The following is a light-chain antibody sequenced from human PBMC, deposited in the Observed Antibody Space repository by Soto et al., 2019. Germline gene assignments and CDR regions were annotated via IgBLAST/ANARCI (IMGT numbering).Light chain of an antibody. CDR2: DAS. J-gene: IGKJ5*01. Sequence: EIVLTQSPATLSLSPGERATLSCRASQSVSSYLAWYQQKPGQAPRLLIYDASNRATGIPARFRGSGSGTDFTLTISSLEPEDFAVYYCQPRSNWPITFGQGTRLEIK. V-gene: IGKV3-11*01. CDR1: QSVSSY. CDR3: QPRSNWPIT.